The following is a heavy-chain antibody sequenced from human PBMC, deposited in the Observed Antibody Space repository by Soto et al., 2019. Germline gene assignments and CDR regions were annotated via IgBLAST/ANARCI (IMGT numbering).Heavy chain of an antibody. J-gene: IGHJ4*02. CDR2: VYYSGST. V-gene: IGHV4-39*01. CDR3: ARRESYDILTGYYHFDY. CDR1: GGSISSSSHY. Sequence: QLQLQESGPGLVKPSETLSLTCTVSGGSISSSSHYWGWIRQPPGKGLEWIGSVYYSGSTYYNPSLKSRASLSVDTSKNQFSLKLSSVTAADTAVYYCARRESYDILTGYYHFDYWGQGTLVTVSS. D-gene: IGHD3-9*01.